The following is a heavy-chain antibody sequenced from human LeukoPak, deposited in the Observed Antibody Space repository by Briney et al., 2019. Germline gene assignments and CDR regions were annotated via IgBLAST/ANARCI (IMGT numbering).Heavy chain of an antibody. CDR1: GYTFTGYY. V-gene: IGHV1-2*06. D-gene: IGHD3-22*01. J-gene: IGHJ2*01. CDR2: INPNSGGT. CDR3: ARGGDYYDSSGYADWYFDL. Sequence: ASVKVSCKASGYTFTGYYMHWVRQAPGQGLEWMGRINPNSGGTNYAQNFQCTFTMTRDTSISTAYMELSRLRSDDTAVYYCARGGDYYDSSGYADWYFDLWGRGTLVTVSS.